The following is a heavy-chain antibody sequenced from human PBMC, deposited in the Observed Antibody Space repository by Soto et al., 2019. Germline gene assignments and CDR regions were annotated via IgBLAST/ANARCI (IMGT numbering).Heavy chain of an antibody. CDR2: IIPIFGTA. Sequence: SVKVSCKASGGTFGSYAISWVRQAPGQGLEWMGGIIPIFGTANYAQKFQGRVTITADESTSTAYMELSSLRSEDTAVYYCARVHSSSWYRNWFDPWGQGTLVTVSS. D-gene: IGHD6-13*01. V-gene: IGHV1-69*13. CDR3: ARVHSSSWYRNWFDP. CDR1: GGTFGSYA. J-gene: IGHJ5*02.